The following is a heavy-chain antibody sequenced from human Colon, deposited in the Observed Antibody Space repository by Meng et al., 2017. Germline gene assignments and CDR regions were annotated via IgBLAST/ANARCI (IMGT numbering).Heavy chain of an antibody. CDR3: ARGASDYDFDY. CDR1: GGSVSSGSYY. D-gene: IGHD3-22*01. J-gene: IGHJ4*02. Sequence: QVQLQESGQGLVRPSETLSLTCTVSGGSVSSGSYYWSWIRQPPGKGLEWIGYIYYSGSTNYNPSLKSRVTISVDTSKNQFSLKLSSVTAADTAVYYCARGASDYDFDYWGQGTLVTVSS. V-gene: IGHV4-61*01. CDR2: IYYSGST.